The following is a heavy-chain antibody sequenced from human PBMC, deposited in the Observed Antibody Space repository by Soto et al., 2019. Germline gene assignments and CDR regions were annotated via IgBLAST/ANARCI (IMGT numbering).Heavy chain of an antibody. CDR2: ILVACSQ. J-gene: IGHJ3*02. CDR1: GCSCSSYD. Sequence: GVSLRLSCAVSGCSCSSYDMSCVRQSPGNRLACVSTILVACSQHYEDSVQGRFTISRDTSKNTVFLYMNSLTAGDTAVYYCAKATATGGGAFEIYGQGTMVTVSS. CDR3: AKATATGGGAFEI. D-gene: IGHD2-8*02. V-gene: IGHV3-23*01.